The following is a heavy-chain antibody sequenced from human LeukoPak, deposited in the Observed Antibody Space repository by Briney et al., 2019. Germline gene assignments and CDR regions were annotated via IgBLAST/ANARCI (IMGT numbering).Heavy chain of an antibody. CDR2: IYSGGST. CDR3: ARSPYYYDSSGYYY. Sequence: GGSLRLSWAASGFTVSSNYMSWVRQAPGKGLEWVSVIYSGGSTYYADSVKGRFTISRDNSKNTLYLQMNSLRAEDTAVYYCARSPYYYDSSGYYYWGQGTLVTVSS. CDR1: GFTVSSNY. V-gene: IGHV3-53*01. D-gene: IGHD3-22*01. J-gene: IGHJ4*02.